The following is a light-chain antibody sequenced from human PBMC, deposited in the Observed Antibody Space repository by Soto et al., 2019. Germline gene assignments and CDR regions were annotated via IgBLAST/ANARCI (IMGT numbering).Light chain of an antibody. Sequence: EVVMTQSAATLSLSTGERVTLSCRASQSVRSNLAWYQQKPGQAPRLLIYDTSIRATGIPARFSGSGSGTDFTLTISSLEPEDFAVYYCQQRNSWPPTFTFGQGTRLEIK. CDR3: QQRNSWPPTFT. V-gene: IGKV3-11*01. J-gene: IGKJ5*01. CDR1: QSVRSN. CDR2: DTS.